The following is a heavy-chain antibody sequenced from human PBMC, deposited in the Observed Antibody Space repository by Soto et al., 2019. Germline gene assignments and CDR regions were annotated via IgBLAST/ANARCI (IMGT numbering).Heavy chain of an antibody. CDR1: GFTFDTYT. CDR3: ARGSXSXXXHLWYFDL. Sequence: EVQVVESGGGLVKPGGXLRLSXTASGFTFDTYTMNWLRXAPGXXXEXVSSISATTTYKYYAASVEGRFTISRDNAKNSLYLQTNSLGAEDTAVYYCARGSXSXXXHLWYFDLWGRGTLVTVSS. CDR2: ISATTTYK. J-gene: IGHJ2*01. V-gene: IGHV3-21*01.